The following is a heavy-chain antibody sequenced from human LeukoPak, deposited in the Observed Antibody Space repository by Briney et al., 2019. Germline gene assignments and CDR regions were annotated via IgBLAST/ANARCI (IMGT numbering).Heavy chain of an antibody. CDR3: AKGAIIVAQTYDY. V-gene: IGHV3-30-3*01. Sequence: PGGSLRLSCAASGFTFSTYAMHWVRQAPGKGLEWVAFISYDGTNKYCADSVQGRFTISRDNSKNTLYLQMNSLRAEDTAVYYCAKGAIIVAQTYDYWGQGTLVTVSS. CDR2: ISYDGTNK. CDR1: GFTFSTYA. D-gene: IGHD3-22*01. J-gene: IGHJ4*02.